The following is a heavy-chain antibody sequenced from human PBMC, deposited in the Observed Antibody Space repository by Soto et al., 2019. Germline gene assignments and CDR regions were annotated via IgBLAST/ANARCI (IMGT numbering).Heavy chain of an antibody. J-gene: IGHJ5*01. D-gene: IGHD3-10*02. CDR3: ASMIGDPGRSCDS. V-gene: IGHV4-59*01. CDR2: IFYSGST. Sequence: QVQLQESGPGLVKPSETLSLTCTVSGGSISSYYWSWLRQPPGKGLAWIGFIFYSGSTSYNPSLKSRVTVAIDTCEYQFSLKLNSVTAADTAVYYCASMIGDPGRSCDSGGQGTVVAVSS. CDR1: GGSISSYY.